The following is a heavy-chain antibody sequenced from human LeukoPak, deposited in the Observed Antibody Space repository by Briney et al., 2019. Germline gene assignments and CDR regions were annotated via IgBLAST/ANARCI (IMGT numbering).Heavy chain of an antibody. Sequence: PGGSLRLSCAASGFTFSSYAMSWVRQAPGKGLEWVSAISGSGGSTYYADSVKGRLTISRDNSKNTLYLELYSLRAEDRAVYYCAKAHGWFGYAEDYFDYWGQGTLVTVSS. J-gene: IGHJ4*02. CDR1: GFTFSSYA. CDR2: ISGSGGST. D-gene: IGHD3-10*01. V-gene: IGHV3-23*01. CDR3: AKAHGWFGYAEDYFDY.